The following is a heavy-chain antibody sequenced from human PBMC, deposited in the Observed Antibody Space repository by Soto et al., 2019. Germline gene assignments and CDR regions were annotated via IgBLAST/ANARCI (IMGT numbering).Heavy chain of an antibody. J-gene: IGHJ5*01. V-gene: IGHV6-1*01. D-gene: IGHD2-15*01. Sequence: SPTLSLTGATSGDSVSYITAASNSIRQSPPRGLEWLGRTYYRSRWYNDYAVSVKSRITINPDKSKNQFSLQLNSVTPEDTAVYYCARGAYGSGGSCYWWFESWGQGTLVTGS. CDR3: ARGAYGSGGSCYWWFES. CDR1: GDSVSYITAA. CDR2: TYYRSRWYN.